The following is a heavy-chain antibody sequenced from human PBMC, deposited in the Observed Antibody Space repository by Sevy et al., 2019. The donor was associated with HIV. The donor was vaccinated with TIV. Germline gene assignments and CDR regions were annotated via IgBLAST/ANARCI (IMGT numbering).Heavy chain of an antibody. J-gene: IGHJ4*02. V-gene: IGHV3-23*01. D-gene: IGHD3-9*01. CDR1: GFSFSGYA. CDR2: VSGSGDTT. CDR3: AKGPGDLDWLLFDY. Sequence: GGSLRLSCAASGFSFSGYAMSWVRQAPGKGLEWVSSVSGSGDTTKYADSVKGRFTLSRENSKNTLYLQMNSLRREDTALYYCAKGPGDLDWLLFDYWGRGTLVTVSS.